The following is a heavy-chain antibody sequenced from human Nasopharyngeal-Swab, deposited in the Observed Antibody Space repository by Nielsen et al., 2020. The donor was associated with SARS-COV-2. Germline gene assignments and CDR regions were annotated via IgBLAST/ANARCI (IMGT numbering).Heavy chain of an antibody. J-gene: IGHJ3*02. CDR3: ARDGDSGSYEHAFDI. D-gene: IGHD1-26*01. CDR1: GFTFSSYG. V-gene: IGHV3-30*03. Sequence: GESLKISCAASGFTFSSYGMHWVRQAPGKGLEWVAVISYDGINKYYADSVKGRFTISRDNSKNTLYLQMNSLRAEDTAVYYCARDGDSGSYEHAFDIWGQGTMVTVSS. CDR2: ISYDGINK.